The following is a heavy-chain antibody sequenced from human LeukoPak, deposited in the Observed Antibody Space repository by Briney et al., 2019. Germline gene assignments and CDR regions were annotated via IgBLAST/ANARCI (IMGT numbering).Heavy chain of an antibody. D-gene: IGHD2-2*02. V-gene: IGHV4-30-2*01. CDR3: ARNIRGPYHFDY. J-gene: IGHJ4*02. CDR2: IYHSGST. Sequence: SETLSLTCAVSGGSISSGGYSWSWIRQPPGKGLEWIGYIYHSGSTYYNPSLKSRVTISLDTSKIRFSLKLSSVTAADTAVYYCARNIRGPYHFDYWGQGTLVTVSS. CDR1: GGSISSGGYS.